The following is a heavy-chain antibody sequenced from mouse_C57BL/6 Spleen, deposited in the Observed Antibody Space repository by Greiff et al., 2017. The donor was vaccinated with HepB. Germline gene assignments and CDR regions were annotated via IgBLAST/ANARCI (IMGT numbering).Heavy chain of an antibody. J-gene: IGHJ4*01. V-gene: IGHV2-2*01. CDR1: GFSLTSYG. CDR3: DRNWRRGYDYAMDY. Sequence: QVQLKESGPGLVQPSQSLSITCTVSGFSLTSYGVHWVRQSPGKGLEWLGVIWSGGSTDYNAAFISRLSISKYNSKIQVFFKMNSRQADDTAIYYCDRNWRRGYDYAMDYWGQGTSVTVSS. CDR2: IWSGGST.